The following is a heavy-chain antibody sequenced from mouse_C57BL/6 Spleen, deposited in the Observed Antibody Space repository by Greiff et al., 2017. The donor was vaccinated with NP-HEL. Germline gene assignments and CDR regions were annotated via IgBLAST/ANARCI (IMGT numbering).Heavy chain of an antibody. J-gene: IGHJ1*03. CDR1: GYSITSGYY. Sequence: EVQLQQSGPGLVKPSQSLSLTCSVTGYSITSGYYWNWIRQFPGNKLEWMGYISYDGSNNYNPSLKNRISITRDTSKNQFFLKLNSVTTEDTATYYCARTVVAGWYFDVWGTGTTVTVSS. CDR3: ARTVVAGWYFDV. CDR2: ISYDGSN. V-gene: IGHV3-6*01. D-gene: IGHD1-1*01.